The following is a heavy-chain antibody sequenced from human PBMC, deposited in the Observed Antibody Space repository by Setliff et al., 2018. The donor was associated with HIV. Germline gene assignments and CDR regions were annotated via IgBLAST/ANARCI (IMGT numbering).Heavy chain of an antibody. V-gene: IGHV1-18*01. CDR3: ARASGGNSVENGFDI. CDR2: ISNYNGNT. J-gene: IGHJ3*02. Sequence: GPSVKVSCKTSDYTFTNYGIYWVRQAPGQGLEWMGWISNYNGNTNYAQKFHGRVTMTTDTSTRTAYMEMRGLTYDDTAVYYCARASGGNSVENGFDIWGQGTMVTVSS. CDR1: DYTFTNYG. D-gene: IGHD1-26*01.